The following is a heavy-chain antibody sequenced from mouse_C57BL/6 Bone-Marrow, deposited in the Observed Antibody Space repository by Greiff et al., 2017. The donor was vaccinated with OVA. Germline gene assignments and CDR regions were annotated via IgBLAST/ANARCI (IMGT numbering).Heavy chain of an antibody. V-gene: IGHV1-81*01. CDR3: ARDYDYDALFDY. CDR1: GYTFTSYG. CDR2: IYPRSGNT. Sequence: VKLQESGAELARPGASVKLSCKASGYTFTSYGISWVKQRTGQGLEWIGEIYPRSGNTYYNEKFKGKATLTADKSSSTAYMELRSLTSEDSAVYFCARDYDYDALFDYWGQGTTLTVSS. D-gene: IGHD2-4*01. J-gene: IGHJ2*01.